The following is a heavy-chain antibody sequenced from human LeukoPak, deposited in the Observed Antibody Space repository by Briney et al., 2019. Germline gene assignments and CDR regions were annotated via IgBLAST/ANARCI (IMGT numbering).Heavy chain of an antibody. D-gene: IGHD1-7*01. CDR2: IYYSGST. J-gene: IGHJ4*02. Sequence: SETLSLTCTVSGGSVSSGSYYWSWIRQPPGKGLEWIGYIYYSGSTNYNPSLKSRVTISVDTSKNQFSLKLSSVTAADTAVYYCARALPNYYFDYWGQGTLVTVSS. CDR3: ARALPNYYFDY. CDR1: GGSVSSGSYY. V-gene: IGHV4-61*01.